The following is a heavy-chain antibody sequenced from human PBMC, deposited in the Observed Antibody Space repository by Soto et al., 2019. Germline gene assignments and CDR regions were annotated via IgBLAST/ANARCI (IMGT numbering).Heavy chain of an antibody. CDR2: ISNDGSNE. CDR1: GFTFRWFG. J-gene: IGHJ4*02. Sequence: GGSLRLSCAGSGFTFRWFGMNWVRQAPGKGLEWVARISNDGSNEYYVDSVKGRFTISRDNSKNTLYLQMDSLRAEDTAVYYCAKGEVRGIIPSYFDYWGLGTLVTVS. D-gene: IGHD3-10*01. CDR3: AKGEVRGIIPSYFDY. V-gene: IGHV3-30*18.